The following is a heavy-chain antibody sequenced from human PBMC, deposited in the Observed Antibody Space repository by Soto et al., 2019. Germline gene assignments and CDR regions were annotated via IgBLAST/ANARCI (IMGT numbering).Heavy chain of an antibody. J-gene: IGHJ4*02. CDR3: ARDMVWRSSGWFKGPDH. Sequence: EVQLVESGGGLVQPGRSLRLSCAASGFSFDDYAMHWVRQAPGKGLEWVSGITWNSGYIAYADSLKGRFTISRDKAKNSLYLQMTSLRAEDTAWYYCARDMVWRSSGWFKGPDHWGQGTLVTVSS. CDR1: GFSFDDYA. D-gene: IGHD6-19*01. V-gene: IGHV3-9*01. CDR2: ITWNSGYI.